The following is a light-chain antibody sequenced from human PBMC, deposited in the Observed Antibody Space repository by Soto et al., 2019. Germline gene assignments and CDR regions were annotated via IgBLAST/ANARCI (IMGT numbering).Light chain of an antibody. CDR2: DAS. J-gene: IGKJ4*01. CDR3: QQYNSYPLT. CDR1: QSISRS. V-gene: IGKV1-5*01. Sequence: DIQMTQSPSTLSASVGDRVTITCRASQSISRSLAWYQQKSGKAPKLLIYDASSLESGVPSRFSGSGFGTEFTLTISGLQPDDFATYYCQQYNSYPLTFGGGTKVEIK.